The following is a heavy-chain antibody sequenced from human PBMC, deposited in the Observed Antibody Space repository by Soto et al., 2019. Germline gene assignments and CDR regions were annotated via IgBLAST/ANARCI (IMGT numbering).Heavy chain of an antibody. CDR1: GGTFSSYA. J-gene: IGHJ4*02. Sequence: QVQLVQSGAEVKKPGSSVKVSCKASGGTFSSYAISWVRQAPGQGLEWMGGIIPIFGTANYAQKFQGRVTITADESTRTAYMELCRLRSEETAVYYCARCGSSELLPCELFYWGQGTLVTVSS. CDR2: IIPIFGTA. V-gene: IGHV1-69*01. D-gene: IGHD1-26*01. CDR3: ARCGSSELLPCELFY.